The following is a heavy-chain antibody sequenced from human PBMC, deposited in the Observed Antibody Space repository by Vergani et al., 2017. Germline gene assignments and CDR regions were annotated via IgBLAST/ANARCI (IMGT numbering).Heavy chain of an antibody. V-gene: IGHV1-24*01. J-gene: IGHJ4*02. Sequence: QVQLVQSGSEVRKPGASVKVSCQVSGYSLTELNIHWLRQAPGKGLEWMGGFDPEHGEVTFAHHIQGRVTMTEDRSTDTAYMELSSLRPEDTALYYCAIGTDYYDSSGYYLDYWGQGTLVTVSS. CDR2: FDPEHGEV. CDR3: AIGTDYYDSSGYYLDY. CDR1: GYSLTELN. D-gene: IGHD3-22*01.